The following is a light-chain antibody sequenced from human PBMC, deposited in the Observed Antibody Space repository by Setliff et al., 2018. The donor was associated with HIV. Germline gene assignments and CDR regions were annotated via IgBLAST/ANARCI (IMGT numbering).Light chain of an antibody. J-gene: IGLJ1*01. CDR2: EVN. CDR3: SSYTSRGSVGV. V-gene: IGLV2-14*01. CDR1: SSDVGSYNS. Sequence: QSVLAQPASVSGSPGQSITISCTGTSSDVGSYNSVSWYQQHPGKAPKLILYEVNRRPSGVSNRLSGSKSGNTASLTIAGLQAEDEADYYCSSYTSRGSVGVFGSGTKV.